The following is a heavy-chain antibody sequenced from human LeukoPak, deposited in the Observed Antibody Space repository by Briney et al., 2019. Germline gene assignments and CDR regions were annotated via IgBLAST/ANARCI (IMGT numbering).Heavy chain of an antibody. CDR2: IYYSGST. V-gene: IGHV4-39*07. CDR1: GGSISSSSYY. D-gene: IGHD3-3*01. J-gene: IGHJ3*02. CDR3: ARGLDDYDFWSGYLAIDAFDI. Sequence: SETLSRTCTVSGGSISSSSYYWGWIRQPPGKGLEWIGSIYYSGSTYYNPSLKSRVTISVDTSKNQFSLKLSSVTAADTAVYYCARGLDDYDFWSGYLAIDAFDIWGQGTMVTASS.